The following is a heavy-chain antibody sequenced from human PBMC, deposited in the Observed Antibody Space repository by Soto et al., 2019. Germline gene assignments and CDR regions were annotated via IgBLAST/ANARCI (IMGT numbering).Heavy chain of an antibody. CDR2: SSASGRSR. J-gene: IGHJ4*02. D-gene: IGHD6-19*01. CDR3: AKDGNWLDVYFDV. V-gene: IGHV3-23*01. CDR1: GIEFSNYA. Sequence: GSLRLSCVASGIEFSNYATSWVRQAPGKGLEWVSISSASGRSRYHADSVKGRFTISRDNSKNTLYLHMTNLRAEDTAVYYCAKDGNWLDVYFDVWGQGTPVTVSS.